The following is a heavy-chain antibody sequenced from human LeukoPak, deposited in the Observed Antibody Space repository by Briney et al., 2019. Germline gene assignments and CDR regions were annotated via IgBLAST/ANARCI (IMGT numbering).Heavy chain of an antibody. CDR1: GYSFTSYW. J-gene: IGHJ3*02. V-gene: IGHV5-51*01. Sequence: TGESLKISCKGSGYSFTSYWIGWVRQMPGKGLEWMGIIYPGDSDTRYSPSFRGQVTISADKSISTAYLQWSSLKASDTAMYYCARGSSGYYYVGAFDIWGQGTMVTVSS. D-gene: IGHD3-22*01. CDR3: ARGSSGYYYVGAFDI. CDR2: IYPGDSDT.